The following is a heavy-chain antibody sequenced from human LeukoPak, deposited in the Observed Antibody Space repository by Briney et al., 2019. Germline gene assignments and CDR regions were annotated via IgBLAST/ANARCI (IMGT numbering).Heavy chain of an antibody. D-gene: IGHD5-24*01. CDR1: GFTFSSYA. CDR3: TRVGYIDEGIDY. Sequence: GGSLRLSCAASGFTFSSYAMSWVRQSPGKGLEWVSVIGRGGGATYYADSVKGRFTISRDNSKNTLYLQMNSLRAEDTAIYYCTRVGYIDEGIDYWGQGTLVTVSS. CDR2: IGRGGGAT. V-gene: IGHV3-23*01. J-gene: IGHJ4*02.